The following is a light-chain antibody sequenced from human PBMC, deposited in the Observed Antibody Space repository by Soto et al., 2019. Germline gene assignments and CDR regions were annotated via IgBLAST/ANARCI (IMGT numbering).Light chain of an antibody. CDR1: QSISHW. CDR2: DAS. CDR3: QQYDSVLGT. J-gene: IGKJ1*01. Sequence: DIQMTQSPGTLSASVGDSVTITCRASQSISHWLAWYQQKPGKAPKFLIYDASSLESGVPSRFSGSGSGTEFTLTISRLQPDDFATYYCQQYDSVLGTFGQGTKVDIK. V-gene: IGKV1-5*01.